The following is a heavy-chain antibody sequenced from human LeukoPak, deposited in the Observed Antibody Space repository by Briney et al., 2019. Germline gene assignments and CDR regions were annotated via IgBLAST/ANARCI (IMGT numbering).Heavy chain of an antibody. D-gene: IGHD6-19*01. J-gene: IGHJ4*02. CDR3: ARDASALY. CDR1: GFTFSSYW. CDR2: IKPDGSEK. Sequence: GGSLRLSCAASGFTFSSYWMSWVRQTPGKGLEWVASIKPDGSEKYYLDSVKGRFTISRDNARDSLYLQMNSLRDDDTSVYFCARDASALYWGRGTLVTVSS. V-gene: IGHV3-7*01.